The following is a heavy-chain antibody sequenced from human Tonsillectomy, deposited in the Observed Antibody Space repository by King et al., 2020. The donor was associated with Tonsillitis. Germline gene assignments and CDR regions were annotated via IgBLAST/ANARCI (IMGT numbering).Heavy chain of an antibody. Sequence: QLVQSGGGLVKPGGSLRLSCAASGFTFSNAWMSWVRQAPGKGLEWVGRIKSKTDGGTTDYAAPVKGRFTISRDDSKNTLYLQMNSLKTEDTAVYYCTTRITIFGVASDPWGQGTLVTVSS. J-gene: IGHJ5*02. CDR1: GFTFSNAW. CDR3: TTRITIFGVASDP. V-gene: IGHV3-15*01. D-gene: IGHD3-3*01. CDR2: IKSKTDGGTT.